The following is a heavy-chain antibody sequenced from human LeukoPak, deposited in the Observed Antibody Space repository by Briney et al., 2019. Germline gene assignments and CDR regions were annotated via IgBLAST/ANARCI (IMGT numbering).Heavy chain of an antibody. CDR2: ISRSARTI. Sequence: GGSLRLSCAASGFPFSSYEMNWVRQAPGKGLEWVSYISRSARTIYYTDSVKGRFTISRDNAKNTLYLQMNSLRAEDTAVYYCAKDSLYCGGDCYWADYFDYWGQGTLVTVSS. V-gene: IGHV3-48*03. D-gene: IGHD2-21*02. CDR1: GFPFSSYE. J-gene: IGHJ4*02. CDR3: AKDSLYCGGDCYWADYFDY.